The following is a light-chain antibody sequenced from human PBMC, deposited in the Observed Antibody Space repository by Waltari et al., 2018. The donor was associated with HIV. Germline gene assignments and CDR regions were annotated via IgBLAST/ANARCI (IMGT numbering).Light chain of an antibody. CDR2: YDS. Sequence: SYVLTQPPSVSVAPGKTARITCGGNNIGSKSVHWYQQKPGQAPVLVIYYDSDRPSGIPERFSGSNSGNTATLTNSRVEAGDEADYYCQVWDSSSDHPVFGGGTKLTVL. CDR1: NIGSKS. CDR3: QVWDSSSDHPV. J-gene: IGLJ3*02. V-gene: IGLV3-21*04.